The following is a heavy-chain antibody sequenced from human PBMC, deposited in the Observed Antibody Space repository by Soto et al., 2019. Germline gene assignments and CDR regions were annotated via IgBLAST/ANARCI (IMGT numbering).Heavy chain of an antibody. Sequence: GESLKISCKGSGYSFSNYWISWVRQMPGKGLEWMGKINPSDSYTNYSPSFQGHVTISADKSISTAYLQWSSLKASDTAVYYCARHAALRRSDFDYWGQGTLVTVSS. D-gene: IGHD6-25*01. V-gene: IGHV5-10-1*01. CDR2: INPSDSYT. J-gene: IGHJ4*02. CDR1: GYSFSNYW. CDR3: ARHAALRRSDFDY.